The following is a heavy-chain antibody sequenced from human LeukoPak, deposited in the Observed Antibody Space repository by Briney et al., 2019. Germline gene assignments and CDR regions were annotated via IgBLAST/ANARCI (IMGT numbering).Heavy chain of an antibody. Sequence: PSETLSLTCSVSGGSISSGGYYWSWIRQHPGKGLAWIGYIYYSGSTYYNPSLKSRVTISVDTSKNQFSLKLSSVTAADTAVYYCARIKTYYDFWSGYYFGFDPWGQGTLVTVSS. D-gene: IGHD3-3*01. CDR1: GGSISSGGYY. V-gene: IGHV4-31*03. J-gene: IGHJ5*02. CDR3: ARIKTYYDFWSGYYFGFDP. CDR2: IYYSGST.